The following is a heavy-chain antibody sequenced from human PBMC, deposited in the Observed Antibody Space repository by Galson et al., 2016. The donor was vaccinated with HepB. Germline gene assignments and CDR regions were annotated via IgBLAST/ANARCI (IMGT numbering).Heavy chain of an antibody. V-gene: IGHV3-23*01. J-gene: IGHJ4*02. CDR1: GFTFRSYD. D-gene: IGHD3-10*01. CDR3: AKGKRYSDSGSYYVDY. CDR2: INYSGSNT. Sequence: SLRLSCAASGFTFRSYDMSWARQAPGKGLEWVSGINYSGSNTYYAASVKGRFTISRDNSKNTLYLQMNSLRVEDSAVYYCAKGKRYSDSGSYYVDYWGQGTLVTVSS.